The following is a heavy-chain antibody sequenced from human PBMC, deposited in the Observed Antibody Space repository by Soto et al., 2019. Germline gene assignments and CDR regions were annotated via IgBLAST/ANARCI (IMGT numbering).Heavy chain of an antibody. V-gene: IGHV4-34*01. J-gene: IGHJ4*02. CDR2: INHSGST. CDR1: GGSFSGYY. Sequence: SETLSLTCAVYGGSFSGYYCSWIRQPPGKGLEWIGEINHSGSTNYNPSLKSRVTISVDTSKNQFSLKLSSVTAADTAVYYCARGGDYYDSSGYYYGFDYWGQGTLVTVSS. D-gene: IGHD3-22*01. CDR3: ARGGDYYDSSGYYYGFDY.